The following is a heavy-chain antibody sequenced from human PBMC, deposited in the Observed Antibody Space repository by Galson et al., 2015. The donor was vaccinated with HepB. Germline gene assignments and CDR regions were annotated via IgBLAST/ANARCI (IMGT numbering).Heavy chain of an antibody. V-gene: IGHV3-30-3*01. J-gene: IGHJ6*03. CDR3: ARVGCSSTSCYYYYYYYMDV. CDR1: GFTFSSYA. CDR2: ISYDGSNK. D-gene: IGHD2-2*01. Sequence: SLRLSCAASGFTFSSYAMHWVRQAPGKGLEWVAVISYDGSNKYYADSVKGRFTISRDNSKNTLYLQMNSLRAEDTAVYYCARVGCSSTSCYYYYYYYMDVWGKGTTVTVSS.